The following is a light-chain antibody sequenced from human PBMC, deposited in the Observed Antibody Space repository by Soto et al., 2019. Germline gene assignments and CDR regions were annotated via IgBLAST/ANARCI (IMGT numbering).Light chain of an antibody. CDR2: GAS. V-gene: IGKV3-20*01. J-gene: IGKJ1*01. CDR3: QRYGNSAWT. Sequence: EIVLTQSPGTLSLSPGERATLSCRASQGVSSSYLAWYQQKPGQAPRLLIYGASSRATVIPDRFSGSGSGKYFTLTISRLEPEDFAVYYCQRYGNSAWTFGQGTKVEIK. CDR1: QGVSSSY.